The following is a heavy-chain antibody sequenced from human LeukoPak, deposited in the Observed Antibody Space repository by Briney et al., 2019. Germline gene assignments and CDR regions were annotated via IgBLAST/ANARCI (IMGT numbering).Heavy chain of an antibody. Sequence: PVKVSCKASGGTFSSYAISWVRQAPGQGLQWMGGIIPIFGSANYAQKFQGRVTITADESTSTAYMELSSLRSEDTAVYYCAADAEYYYDSSGYYPRFDYWGQGTLVTVSS. V-gene: IGHV1-69*13. CDR1: GGTFSSYA. D-gene: IGHD3-22*01. J-gene: IGHJ4*02. CDR2: IIPIFGSA. CDR3: AADAEYYYDSSGYYPRFDY.